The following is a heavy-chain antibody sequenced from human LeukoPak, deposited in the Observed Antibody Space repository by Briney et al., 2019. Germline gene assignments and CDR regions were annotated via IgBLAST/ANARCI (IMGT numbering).Heavy chain of an antibody. V-gene: IGHV1-46*01. D-gene: IGHD1-26*01. Sequence: GASVKVSCKASGYTFTSYYMHWLRQAPGQGLEWMGIINPSGGSTSYAQKFQGRVTMTRDTSTSTVYMELSSLRSEDTAVYYCARGSPNWVGATSHFDYWGQGTLVTVSS. CDR3: ARGSPNWVGATSHFDY. CDR2: INPSGGST. J-gene: IGHJ4*02. CDR1: GYTFTSYY.